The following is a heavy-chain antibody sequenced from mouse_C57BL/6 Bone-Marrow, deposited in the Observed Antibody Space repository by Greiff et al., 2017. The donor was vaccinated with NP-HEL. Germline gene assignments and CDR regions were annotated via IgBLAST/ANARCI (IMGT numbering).Heavy chain of an antibody. D-gene: IGHD1-1*01. CDR1: GYSFTDYN. V-gene: IGHV1-39*01. CDR3: AREGLGIFITTVVALDY. Sequence: VHVKQSGPELVKPGASVKISCKASGYSFTDYNMNWVKQSNGKSLEWIGVINPNYGTTSYNQKFKGKATLTVDQSSSTAYMQLNSLTSEDSAVYYCAREGLGIFITTVVALDYWGQGTTLTVSS. J-gene: IGHJ2*01. CDR2: INPNYGTT.